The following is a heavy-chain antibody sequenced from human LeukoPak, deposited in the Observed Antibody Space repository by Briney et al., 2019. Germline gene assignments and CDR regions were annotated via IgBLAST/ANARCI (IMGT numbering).Heavy chain of an antibody. V-gene: IGHV4-59*01. CDR3: ARGGFLDPFDP. J-gene: IGHJ5*02. CDR1: GGSIRSYY. CDR2: IYYSGST. D-gene: IGHD1-1*01. Sequence: TETLSLTCTLSGGSIRSYYRSWIRQPPGKGLEWIGYIYYSGSTKYNPSLKSRVTISVDTSKNQFSLRLSSVTAADTAVYYCARGGFLDPFDPWGQGTLVTVSS.